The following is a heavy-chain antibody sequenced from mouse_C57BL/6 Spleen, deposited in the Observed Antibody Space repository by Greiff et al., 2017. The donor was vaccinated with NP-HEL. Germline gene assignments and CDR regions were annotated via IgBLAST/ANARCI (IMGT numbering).Heavy chain of an antibody. J-gene: IGHJ1*03. CDR2: IDPSDSYT. V-gene: IGHV1-69*01. CDR3: AIYYDYDRDWYFDV. D-gene: IGHD2-4*01. CDR1: GYTFTSYW. Sequence: VQLQQPGAELVMPGASVKLSCKASGYTFTSYWMHWVKQRPGQGLEWIGEIDPSDSYTNYTQKFKGKSTLTVDKSSSTAYMQLSSLTSEDAAVYYCAIYYDYDRDWYFDVWGTGTTVTVSS.